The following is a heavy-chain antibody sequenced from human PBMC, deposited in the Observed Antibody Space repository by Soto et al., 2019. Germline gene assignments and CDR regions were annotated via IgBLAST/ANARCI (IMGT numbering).Heavy chain of an antibody. CDR3: ARFVGYDYVWGSYAIYGMDV. D-gene: IGHD3-16*01. CDR1: GGTFSSYA. CDR2: IIPIFGTA. J-gene: IGHJ6*02. Sequence: QVQLVQSGAEVKKPGSSVKVSCKASGGTFSSYAISWVRQAPGQGLEWMGGIIPIFGTANYAQKFQGRVTITADESTSTAYMELSSLRSEDTAVYYCARFVGYDYVWGSYAIYGMDVWGQGTTFTVSS. V-gene: IGHV1-69*01.